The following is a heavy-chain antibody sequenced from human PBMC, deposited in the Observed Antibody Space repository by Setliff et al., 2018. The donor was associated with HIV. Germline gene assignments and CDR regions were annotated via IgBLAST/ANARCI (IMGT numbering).Heavy chain of an antibody. V-gene: IGHV1-58*01. CDR3: AADPQTGTTSYDAFDI. J-gene: IGHJ3*02. CDR2: IVVGSGNT. CDR1: GFTFTNSA. D-gene: IGHD1-7*01. Sequence: SVKVSCKASGFTFTNSAVQWVRQARGQRLAWIGWIVVGSGNTNYAQKFQERVTITRDMSTSRAYMELSGLRTEDTAVYYCAADPQTGTTSYDAFDIWGQGTVVTVSS.